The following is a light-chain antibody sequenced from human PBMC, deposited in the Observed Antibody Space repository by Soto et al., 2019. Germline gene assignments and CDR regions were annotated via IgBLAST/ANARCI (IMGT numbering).Light chain of an antibody. CDR1: SSDVGGYNY. Sequence: QSALTQPRSVSGSPGQSVTISCTGTSSDVGGYNYVSWYQQQPGKAPKLMIYDVSKRPSGVPDRFSGSKSGNTASLTISGLQAEDEADYYCCSYAGSLGVFGGGTKLTVL. CDR2: DVS. CDR3: CSYAGSLGV. V-gene: IGLV2-11*01. J-gene: IGLJ2*01.